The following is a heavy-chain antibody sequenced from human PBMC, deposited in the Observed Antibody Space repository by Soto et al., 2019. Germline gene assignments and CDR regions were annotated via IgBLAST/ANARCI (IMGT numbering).Heavy chain of an antibody. CDR3: ARGIVGATLYYYYYGMDV. CDR1: GGTFSSYA. Sequence: ASVKVSCKASGGTFSSYAISWVRQAPGQGLEWMGGIIPIFGTANYAQKFQGRVTITADESTSTAYMELSSLRSEDTAVYYCARGIVGATLYYYYYGMDVWGQGTTVTVSS. V-gene: IGHV1-69*13. CDR2: IIPIFGTA. D-gene: IGHD1-26*01. J-gene: IGHJ6*02.